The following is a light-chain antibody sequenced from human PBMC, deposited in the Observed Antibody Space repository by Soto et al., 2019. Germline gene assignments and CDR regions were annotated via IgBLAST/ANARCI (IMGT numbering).Light chain of an antibody. CDR1: QGISNY. CDR2: AAS. Sequence: DIQMTQSPSSLSASVGDRVTITCWASQGISNYLAWYQQKPGKVPKLLIYAASTLQSGVPSRFSGSGSGTDFTLTISSLQPEDVATYYCQKYNSAPPWTFGQGTKVDIK. J-gene: IGKJ1*01. V-gene: IGKV1-27*01. CDR3: QKYNSAPPWT.